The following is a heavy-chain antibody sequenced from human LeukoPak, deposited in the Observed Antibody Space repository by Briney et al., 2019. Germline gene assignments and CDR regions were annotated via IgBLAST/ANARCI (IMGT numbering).Heavy chain of an antibody. J-gene: IGHJ3*02. CDR3: ARFYFPLGGRGAFDI. CDR2: INPSGGST. Sequence: ASVKVSCKASGYTFTSYYMHWVRQAPGQGLEWMGIINPSGGSTSYAQKFQGRVTMTRDMSTSTVYMELSSLRSDDTAVYYCARFYFPLGGRGAFDIWGQGTMVTVSS. CDR1: GYTFTSYY. D-gene: IGHD3-10*01. V-gene: IGHV1-46*01.